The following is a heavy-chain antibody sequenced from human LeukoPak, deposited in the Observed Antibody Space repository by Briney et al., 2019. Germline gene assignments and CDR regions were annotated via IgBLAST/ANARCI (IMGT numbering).Heavy chain of an antibody. Sequence: GASVKVSFKASVYTFTSYGISWVRQAPGQGLEWMGWISTYNGKTDYAQKLQGRVTMTTDTSTSTAYMELRRLRSDDTAVYYCARLNTAMVLYYFDYWGQGTLVTVSS. CDR1: VYTFTSYG. CDR2: ISTYNGKT. CDR3: ARLNTAMVLYYFDY. J-gene: IGHJ4*02. D-gene: IGHD5-18*01. V-gene: IGHV1-18*01.